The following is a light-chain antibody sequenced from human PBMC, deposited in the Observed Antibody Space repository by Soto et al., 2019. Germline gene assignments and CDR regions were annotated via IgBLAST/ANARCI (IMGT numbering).Light chain of an antibody. Sequence: QSVLTQPASVYGSPGQSITISCTGTSSDVGGYNYVSWYQHHPGKAPKLMIYEVTNRPSGVPNRFSGSKSGNTASLTIAGLQADDEAEYHCSSYSSRSPPGVFGGGTKLTVL. V-gene: IGLV2-14*01. CDR2: EVT. J-gene: IGLJ2*01. CDR1: SSDVGGYNY. CDR3: SSYSSRSPPGV.